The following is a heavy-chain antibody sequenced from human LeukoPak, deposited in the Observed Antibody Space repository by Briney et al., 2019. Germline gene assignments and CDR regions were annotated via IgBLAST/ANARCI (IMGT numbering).Heavy chain of an antibody. Sequence: GGSLRLSCETSVVTFSSFSLNWVRQAPGKGLEWLSYISSSSRSKYYADSVKGRFIVSRDNAKNSLYLQMDSLRAEDTALYYCASQSSGSSTRAPDFWGQGTLVTVSS. CDR2: ISSSSRSK. V-gene: IGHV3-48*04. D-gene: IGHD1-26*01. J-gene: IGHJ4*02. CDR1: VVTFSSFS. CDR3: ASQSSGSSTRAPDF.